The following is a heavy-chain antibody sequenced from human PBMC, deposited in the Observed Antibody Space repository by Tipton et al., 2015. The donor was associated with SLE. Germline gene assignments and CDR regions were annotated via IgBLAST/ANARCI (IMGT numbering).Heavy chain of an antibody. CDR1: DGSISSSNYY. CDR2: VYSGGST. J-gene: IGHJ4*02. D-gene: IGHD2-21*01. CDR3: ATFDGRLLFDD. V-gene: IGHV3-53*05. Sequence: LSLTCTVSDGSISSSNYYWGWIRQPPGKGLEWVSVVYSGGSTNYADSVKGRFTISRDNSMNMLYLQMNSLRVEDTAVYYCATFDGRLLFDDWGQGTLVTVSS.